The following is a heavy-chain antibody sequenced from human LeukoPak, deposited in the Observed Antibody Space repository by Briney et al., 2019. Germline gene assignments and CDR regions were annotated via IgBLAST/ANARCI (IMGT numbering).Heavy chain of an antibody. V-gene: IGHV1-2*02. J-gene: IGHJ4*02. CDR3: GRGIAAAGTVFDY. CDR1: GYTFTGYY. CDR2: INTNSGGT. Sequence: ASVKVSSKASGYTFTGYYMHWVRQAPGQGLEWMGWINTNSGGTNYAQKFQGRVTMTRDTSISTAYMELSRLRSDDTAVYYCGRGIAAAGTVFDYWGQGTLVTVSS. D-gene: IGHD6-13*01.